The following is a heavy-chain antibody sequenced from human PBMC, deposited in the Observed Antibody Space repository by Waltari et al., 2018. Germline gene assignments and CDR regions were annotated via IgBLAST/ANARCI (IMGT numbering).Heavy chain of an antibody. D-gene: IGHD2-15*01. CDR3: ARLDGCSGGSYGAFGY. Sequence: QLQLQESGPGLVKPSETLSLTCTVSGGSISSSSYYWGWIRQPPGKGLEWIGSIYYSGSTYYNPSLKSRVTISVDTSKNQFSLKLSSVTAADTAVYYCARLDGCSGGSYGAFGYWGQGTLVTVSS. CDR2: IYYSGST. J-gene: IGHJ4*02. V-gene: IGHV4-39*01. CDR1: GGSISSSSYY.